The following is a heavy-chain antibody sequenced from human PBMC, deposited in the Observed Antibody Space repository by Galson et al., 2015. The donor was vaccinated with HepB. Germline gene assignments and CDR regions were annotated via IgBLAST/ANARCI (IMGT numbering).Heavy chain of an antibody. CDR3: ASDLYSSGWYLFGSRLGLINDAFDI. Sequence: SLRLSCAASGFTFSSYAMHWVRQAPGKGLEWVAVISYDGSNKYYADSVKGRFTISRDNSKNTLYLQMNSLRAEDTAVYYCASDLYSSGWYLFGSRLGLINDAFDIWGQGTMVTVSS. J-gene: IGHJ3*02. CDR2: ISYDGSNK. V-gene: IGHV3-30-3*01. CDR1: GFTFSSYA. D-gene: IGHD6-19*01.